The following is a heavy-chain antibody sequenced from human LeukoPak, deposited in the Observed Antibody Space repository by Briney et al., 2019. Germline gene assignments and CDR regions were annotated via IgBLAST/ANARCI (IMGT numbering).Heavy chain of an antibody. V-gene: IGHV3-21*06. J-gene: IGHJ4*02. CDR2: ISTTSTYI. D-gene: IGHD2-2*01. Sequence: GGSLRLSCAASGFAFSSYNMKWVRQAPGKGLEWVSFISTTSTYIYYADSVKGRFTVSRDYSKNLLYLQMDSLRVEDTAVYYCARAGTCSSTSCDGGIEYWGQGTLVTVSS. CDR1: GFAFSSYN. CDR3: ARAGTCSSTSCDGGIEY.